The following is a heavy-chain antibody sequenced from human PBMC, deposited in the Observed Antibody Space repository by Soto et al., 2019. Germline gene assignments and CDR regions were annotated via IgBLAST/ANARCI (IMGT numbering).Heavy chain of an antibody. D-gene: IGHD3-16*02. CDR1: GFTFSTYW. CDR2: IYSDGSTT. J-gene: IGHJ6*02. CDR3: ARGPTRSVYYYSYGMDV. Sequence: PGGSLRLSCTAAGFTFSTYWMHWVRQAPGRGLVWVSRIYSDGSTTSFADSVKGRFTISRDNAKNTLYLQMNSLRAEDTAVYYCARGPTRSVYYYSYGMDVWGQGTTVTVSS. V-gene: IGHV3-74*01.